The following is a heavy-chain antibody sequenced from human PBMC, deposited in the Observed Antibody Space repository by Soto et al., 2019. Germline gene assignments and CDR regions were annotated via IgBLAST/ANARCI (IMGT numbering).Heavy chain of an antibody. CDR2: ILPIIGTA. CDR1: GGTFSSYA. D-gene: IGHD1-26*01. V-gene: IGHV1-69*01. J-gene: IGHJ4*02. Sequence: QVQLVQSGAEVQKPGSSVKVSCKASGGTFSSYAISWVRQAPGQGLEWMGGILPIIGTATYAQKFQGRVTITADEPTSTADMELSGLRSEEMPVYYCVRDIRGSYYADYCGQGTQDTVSS. CDR3: VRDIRGSYYADY.